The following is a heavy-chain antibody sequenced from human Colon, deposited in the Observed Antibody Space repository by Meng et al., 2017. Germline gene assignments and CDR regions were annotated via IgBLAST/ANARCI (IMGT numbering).Heavy chain of an antibody. CDR3: VRSSGWVRTGFDP. CDR1: GASISSSDSY. CDR2: IGHSGIT. Sequence: QPQLQESGPGLVKPSETLSLTCSVSGASISSSDSYWGWIRQSPGKGLEWIGSIGHSGITYYTPSLKSRVTVSIDTSKSQFSLKLTSVTAADTAVYYCVRSSGWVRTGFDPWGQGTLVTVSS. D-gene: IGHD6-19*01. J-gene: IGHJ5*02. V-gene: IGHV4-39*01.